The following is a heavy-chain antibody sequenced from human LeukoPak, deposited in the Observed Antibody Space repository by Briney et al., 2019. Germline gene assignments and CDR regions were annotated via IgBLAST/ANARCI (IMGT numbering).Heavy chain of an antibody. CDR1: GGSISSYY. CDR2: IYYSGST. D-gene: IGHD5-18*01. J-gene: IGHJ3*02. V-gene: IGHV4-59*01. Sequence: NPSETLSLTCTVSGGSISSYYWSWIRQPPGKGLEWIEYIYYSGSTNYNPSLKSRVTISVDTSKNQFSLKLSSVTAADTAVYYCARGLPWIQLWMNAFDIWGQGTMVTVSS. CDR3: ARGLPWIQLWMNAFDI.